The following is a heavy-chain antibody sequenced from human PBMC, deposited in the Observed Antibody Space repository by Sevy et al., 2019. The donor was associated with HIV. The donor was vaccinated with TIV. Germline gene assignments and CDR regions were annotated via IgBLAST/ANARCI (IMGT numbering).Heavy chain of an antibody. Sequence: GGSLRLSCEASGFTFNNAWMSWVRQAPGKGLEWVGRIKSKIDGATRDFAAPVKGRFAISRDDSKNTLYLQMNSLKTEDTAVYYCTAGVGTSDFDYWGRGALVTVSS. CDR1: GFTFNNAW. CDR3: TAGVGTSDFDY. V-gene: IGHV3-15*01. D-gene: IGHD1-26*01. J-gene: IGHJ4*02. CDR2: IKSKIDGATR.